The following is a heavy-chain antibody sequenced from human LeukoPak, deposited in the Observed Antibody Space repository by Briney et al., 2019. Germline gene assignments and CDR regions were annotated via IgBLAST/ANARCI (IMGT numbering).Heavy chain of an antibody. J-gene: IGHJ5*02. V-gene: IGHV6-1*01. Sequence: SQTLSLTCAISGDSVSSNSAAWNWIRQSPSRGLEWLGRTYYRSKLYNDYAVSVKSRITINPDTSKNQFSLQLNSVTPEDTAVYYCARGRNVDIVATGIEANNWFDPWGQGTLVTVSS. CDR3: ARGRNVDIVATGIEANNWFDP. D-gene: IGHD5-12*01. CDR1: GDSVSSNSAA. CDR2: TYYRSKLYN.